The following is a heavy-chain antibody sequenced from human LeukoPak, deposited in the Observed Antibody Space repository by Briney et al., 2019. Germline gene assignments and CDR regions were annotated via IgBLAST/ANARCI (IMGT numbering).Heavy chain of an antibody. CDR1: GGSISSGGYS. D-gene: IGHD3-16*01. V-gene: IGHV4-30-2*05. J-gene: IGHJ4*02. CDR3: ARDNADTIDY. CDR2: IYHSGST. Sequence: SETLSLTCAVSGGSISSGGYSWSWIRQPPGKGLEWIGYIYHSGSTNYNPSLKSRVTISVDTSKNQFSLKLSSVTAADTAVYYCARDNADTIDYWGQGTLVTVSS.